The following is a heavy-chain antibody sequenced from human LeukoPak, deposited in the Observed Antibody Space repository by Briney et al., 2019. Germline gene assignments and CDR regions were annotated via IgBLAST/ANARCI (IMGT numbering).Heavy chain of an antibody. CDR2: VYVTGST. J-gene: IGHJ5*02. D-gene: IGHD6-19*01. V-gene: IGHV4-4*07. Sequence: PSETLSLTCAVYGGSFSSYYWSWIRQPAGKGLEWIGRVYVTGSTNLNPALQSRVTMSVDTSKNQFSLKLTSVTAADTAVYYCARDRQWLVDHWGQGTLVTVSS. CDR1: GGSFSSYY. CDR3: ARDRQWLVDH.